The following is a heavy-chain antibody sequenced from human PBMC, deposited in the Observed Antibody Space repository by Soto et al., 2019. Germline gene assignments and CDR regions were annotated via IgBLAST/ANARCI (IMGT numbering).Heavy chain of an antibody. Sequence: PGGSLRLSCAASGFTFRGYYMTWIRQAPGKGLEWVSYISSSGTGIYYADSVKGRFTISRDNAKNSLYLQMSSLRAEDTAVYYCARAYSDAFDIWGQGTMVTVSS. CDR3: ARAYSDAFDI. CDR2: ISSSGTGI. CDR1: GFTFRGYY. V-gene: IGHV3-11*01. J-gene: IGHJ3*02. D-gene: IGHD2-15*01.